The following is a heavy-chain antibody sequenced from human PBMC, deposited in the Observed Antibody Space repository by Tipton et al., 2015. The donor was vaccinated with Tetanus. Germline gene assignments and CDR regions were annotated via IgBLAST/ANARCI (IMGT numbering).Heavy chain of an antibody. CDR3: ARDGPGRGFVRLDYYDSSGYYARRWFDY. Sequence: TLSLTCTVSGGSISSYYWSWIRQPPGKGLEWIGEINHSGSTNYNPSLKSRVTISVDTSKNQFSLKLSSVTAADTAVYYCARDGPGRGFVRLDYYDSSGYYARRWFDYWGQGTLVTVSS. CDR1: GGSISSYY. D-gene: IGHD3-22*01. V-gene: IGHV4-34*01. J-gene: IGHJ4*02. CDR2: INHSGST.